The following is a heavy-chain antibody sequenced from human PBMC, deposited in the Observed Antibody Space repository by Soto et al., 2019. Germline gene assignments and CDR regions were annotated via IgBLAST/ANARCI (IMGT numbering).Heavy chain of an antibody. CDR2: INAGNGNT. Sequence: ASVKVSCKASGYTFTSYAMHWVRQAPGQRLEWMGWINAGNGNTKYSQKFQGRVTITRDTSASTAYMELGSLRSEDTAVYYCARAGYCSSTSCFRAFGYWGQGTRVTVS. J-gene: IGHJ4*02. V-gene: IGHV1-3*01. D-gene: IGHD2-2*01. CDR1: GYTFTSYA. CDR3: ARAGYCSSTSCFRAFGY.